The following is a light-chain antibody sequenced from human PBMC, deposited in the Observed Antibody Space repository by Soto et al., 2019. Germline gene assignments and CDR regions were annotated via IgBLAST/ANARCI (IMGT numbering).Light chain of an antibody. CDR2: GAS. Sequence: EIVLTQSPGTLSLSPGERATLSCRASQSVGSTYLAWYQQKPGQAPRLLIYGASSRATGIPDRFSGSGSGTDFTLTISRLEPEDFAVYYCQQYGSSPWTFGQGTNVEIK. CDR1: QSVGSTY. CDR3: QQYGSSPWT. V-gene: IGKV3-20*01. J-gene: IGKJ1*01.